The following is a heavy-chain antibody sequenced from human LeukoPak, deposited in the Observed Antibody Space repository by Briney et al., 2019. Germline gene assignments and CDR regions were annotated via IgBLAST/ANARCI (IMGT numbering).Heavy chain of an antibody. CDR3: ARSGDIVVVPAAGYYYGMDV. J-gene: IGHJ6*02. CDR1: GLTFSDYY. CDR2: IRSSGSTI. Sequence: GGSLRLSCAASGLTFSDYYMSWIRQAPGKGLEWVSYIRSSGSTIYYADSVKGRFTISRDNAKNSLYLQMNSLRAEDTAVYYCARSGDIVVVPAAGYYYGMDVWGQGTTVTVSS. V-gene: IGHV3-11*01. D-gene: IGHD2-2*01.